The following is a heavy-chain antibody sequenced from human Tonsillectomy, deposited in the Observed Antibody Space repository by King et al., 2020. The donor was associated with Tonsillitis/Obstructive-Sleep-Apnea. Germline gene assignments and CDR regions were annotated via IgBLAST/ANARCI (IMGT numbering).Heavy chain of an antibody. Sequence: VQLVESGGGLVQPGGSLRLSCAASGFTFSSYDMHWVRQAKGKGLEWVSAIGTAGDPYYPGSVKGRFTISRENAKNSLYLQMNSLRAGDTAVYYCARSLRTSGGYFPSSYWYFDLWGRGTLVTVSS. D-gene: IGHD3-22*01. CDR1: GFTFSSYD. V-gene: IGHV3-13*05. CDR2: IGTAGDP. J-gene: IGHJ2*01. CDR3: ARSLRTSGGYFPSSYWYFDL.